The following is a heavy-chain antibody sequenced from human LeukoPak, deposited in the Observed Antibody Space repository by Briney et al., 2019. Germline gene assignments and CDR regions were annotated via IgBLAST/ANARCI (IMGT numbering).Heavy chain of an antibody. Sequence: GGSLRLSCAASGFTFSNYAMSWVRQAPGKGLEWVSGISWNSGSIGYADPVKGRFTISRDNAKNSLYLQMNSLRAEDMALYYCAKDFDTGIAVAGGAFDIWGQGTMVTVSS. J-gene: IGHJ3*02. CDR2: ISWNSGSI. D-gene: IGHD6-19*01. CDR3: AKDFDTGIAVAGGAFDI. CDR1: GFTFSNYA. V-gene: IGHV3-9*03.